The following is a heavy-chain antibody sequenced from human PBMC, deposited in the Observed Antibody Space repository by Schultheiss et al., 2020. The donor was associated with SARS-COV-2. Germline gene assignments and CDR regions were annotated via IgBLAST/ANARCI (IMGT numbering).Heavy chain of an antibody. CDR2: MNPNSGNT. V-gene: IGHV1-8*01. CDR3: AKEGLVHCSSTSCPYYYYGMDV. CDR1: GYTFTSYD. Sequence: ASVKVSCKASGYTFTSYDINWVRQATGQGLEWMGWMNPNSGNTGYAQKFQGRVTMTRNTSISTAYMELSSLRSEDTAVYYCAKEGLVHCSSTSCPYYYYGMDVWGQGTTVTVSS. D-gene: IGHD2-2*01. J-gene: IGHJ6*02.